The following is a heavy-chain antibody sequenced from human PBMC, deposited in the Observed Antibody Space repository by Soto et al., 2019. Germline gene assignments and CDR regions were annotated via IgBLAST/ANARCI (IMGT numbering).Heavy chain of an antibody. D-gene: IGHD3-3*01. CDR3: AKDVARVKIFGVGLHRPDN. CDR1: GFSFSSFG. CDR2: MSYHGINK. Sequence: GGSLRLSCAASGFSFSSFGMHWVRQAPGKGPEWVAFMSYHGINKYYGDSVRGRFTISRDNSNNTLFLQMNSLRAEDTAVYYCAKDVARVKIFGVGLHRPDNWGQGSLVTVSS. V-gene: IGHV3-30*18. J-gene: IGHJ4*02.